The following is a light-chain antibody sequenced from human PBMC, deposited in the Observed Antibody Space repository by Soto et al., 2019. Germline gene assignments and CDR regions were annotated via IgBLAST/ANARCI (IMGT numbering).Light chain of an antibody. V-gene: IGLV1-40*01. J-gene: IGLJ3*02. Sequence: QSVLTQPPSVSGAPGQRVTISCTESSSNIGAGYDVHWYQQLPGTAPKLLIYANSNRPSGVPDRFSGSKSGTSASLAITGLQAEDDDDYYCQSYDSSLSAWVFGGGTKLTVL. CDR1: SSNIGAGYD. CDR2: ANS. CDR3: QSYDSSLSAWV.